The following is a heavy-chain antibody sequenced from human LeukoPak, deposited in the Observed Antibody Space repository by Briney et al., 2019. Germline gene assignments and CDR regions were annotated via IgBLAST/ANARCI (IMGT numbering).Heavy chain of an antibody. D-gene: IGHD3-10*01. CDR3: ARDRSPGVVRGAYFDS. Sequence: SETLSLTCTVSGDSLSSSYWSWIRQPAGQRLEWIGHIHTSGSTHYNPSLKSRLTMSVGTSKNQFSLNLTSVTAADTAVYYCARDRSPGVVRGAYFDSWGQGTLVTVSS. CDR2: IHTSGST. V-gene: IGHV4-4*07. J-gene: IGHJ4*02. CDR1: GDSLSSSY.